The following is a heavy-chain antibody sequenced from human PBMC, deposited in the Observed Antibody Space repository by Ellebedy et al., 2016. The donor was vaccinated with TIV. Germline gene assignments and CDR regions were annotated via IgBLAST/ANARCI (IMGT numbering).Heavy chain of an antibody. D-gene: IGHD2-21*01. CDR2: ISDSGAKT. V-gene: IGHV3-23*01. Sequence: ESLKISXAASGFTFSSYAMSWVRQAPGKGLEWVSTISDSGAKTYYADSVKGRFTISRDNSKTTLYLQMNSLRAEDTALYYCANLGSNAIPDYWGQGTLVTVSS. J-gene: IGHJ4*02. CDR3: ANLGSNAIPDY. CDR1: GFTFSSYA.